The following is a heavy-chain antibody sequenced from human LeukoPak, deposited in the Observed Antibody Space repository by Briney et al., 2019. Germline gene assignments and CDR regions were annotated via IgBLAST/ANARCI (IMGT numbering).Heavy chain of an antibody. J-gene: IGHJ2*01. D-gene: IGHD6-19*01. Sequence: GASVKVSCKASGYTFTSYDINWVRQATGQGLEWMGWMNPNSGNTGYAQKFQGRVTMTRNTSISTAYMELSSLRSEDTAVYYRARGRGQWLARGTNWYFDLWGRGTLVTVSS. CDR1: GYTFTSYD. V-gene: IGHV1-8*01. CDR3: ARGRGQWLARGTNWYFDL. CDR2: MNPNSGNT.